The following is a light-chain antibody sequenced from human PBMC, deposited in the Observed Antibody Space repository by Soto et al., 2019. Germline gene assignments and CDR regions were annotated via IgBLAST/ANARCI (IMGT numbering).Light chain of an antibody. V-gene: IGLV1-36*01. Sequence: QPVLTQPPSVSEAPRQRVTISCSGSSSNIGNNAVNWYQQLPGKAPRLLIYYDDLVPSGVSDRFSGSRSGTSASLAIRGLQSEDEADYYCAAWDDSLNGPVVGGGTKLTVL. J-gene: IGLJ2*01. CDR3: AAWDDSLNGPV. CDR1: SSNIGNNA. CDR2: YDD.